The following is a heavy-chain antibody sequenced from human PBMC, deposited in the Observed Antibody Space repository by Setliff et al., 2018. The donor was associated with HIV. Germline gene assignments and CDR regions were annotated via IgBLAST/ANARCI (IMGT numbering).Heavy chain of an antibody. J-gene: IGHJ1*01. CDR2: IYHSGST. CDR1: GYSISSGFY. V-gene: IGHV4-38-2*01. Sequence: SETLPLTCAVSGYSISSGFYWGWIRQPPGKGLEWIGTIYHSGSTYYNPSLKSRVTISVDTSKNQFSLKVSSVTAADTAVYYCARQSSGSPEYFQHWGQGTLVTVS. CDR3: ARQSSGSPEYFQH. D-gene: IGHD1-26*01.